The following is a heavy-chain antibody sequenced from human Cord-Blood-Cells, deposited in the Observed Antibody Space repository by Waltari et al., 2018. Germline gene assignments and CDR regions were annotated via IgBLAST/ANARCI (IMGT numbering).Heavy chain of an antibody. J-gene: IGHJ4*02. D-gene: IGHD5-12*01. V-gene: IGHV4-39*01. CDR1: GGPISSSSYD. CDR2: IYYSGST. CDR3: ARLCGVGYDLIFWDY. Sequence: QLQLQESGPGLVKPSETLSLTCTVPGGPISSSSYDWGWIGQPPGKGLEWIGSIYYSGSTYYNPSLKSRVTISVDTSKNQFSLKLSSVTAADTAVYYCARLCGVGYDLIFWDYWGQGTLVTVSS.